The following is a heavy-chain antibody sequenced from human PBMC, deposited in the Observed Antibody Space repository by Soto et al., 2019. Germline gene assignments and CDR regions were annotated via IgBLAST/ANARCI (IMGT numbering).Heavy chain of an antibody. CDR3: ASRRTGYCSGGSCYSLPYYYYGMDV. V-gene: IGHV1-2*02. CDR2: INPNSGGT. J-gene: IGHJ6*02. CDR1: GYTFNGYY. D-gene: IGHD2-15*01. Sequence: ASVKVCCKASGYTFNGYYMHWVRQAPGQGLEWMGWINPNSGGTNYAQKFQGRVTMTRDTSISTAYMELSRLRSDDTAVYYCASRRTGYCSGGSCYSLPYYYYGMDVWGQGTTVTAP.